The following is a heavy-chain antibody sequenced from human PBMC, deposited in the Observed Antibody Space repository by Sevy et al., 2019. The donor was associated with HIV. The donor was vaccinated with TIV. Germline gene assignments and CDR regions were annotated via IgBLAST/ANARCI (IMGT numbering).Heavy chain of an antibody. CDR3: AAIPKLGNFDY. CDR2: INSDGSST. CDR1: GLTFSGYW. D-gene: IGHD7-27*01. Sequence: GGSLRLSCAAAGLTFSGYWMHWVRQDPGKGLVWVSRINSDGSSTNYADSVKGRFTISRDNAKNTVYLRMNSLRAEDTAVYYCAAIPKLGNFDYWGQGTLVTVSS. V-gene: IGHV3-74*01. J-gene: IGHJ4*02.